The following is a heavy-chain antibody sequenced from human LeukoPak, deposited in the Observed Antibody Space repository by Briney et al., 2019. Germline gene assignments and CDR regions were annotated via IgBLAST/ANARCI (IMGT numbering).Heavy chain of an antibody. V-gene: IGHV3-30*02. J-gene: IGHJ4*02. CDR1: GFTFSDFG. Sequence: GGSLRLSCAASGFTFSDFGMHWVRQAPGKGLEWVAFIGYDGSNKYYADSVKGRFTISRDNSKNTLYLQMNSLRAEDTAVYYCAKDGDAGPPLDWGQGTLVTVSS. CDR2: IGYDGSNK. D-gene: IGHD7-27*01. CDR3: AKDGDAGPPLD.